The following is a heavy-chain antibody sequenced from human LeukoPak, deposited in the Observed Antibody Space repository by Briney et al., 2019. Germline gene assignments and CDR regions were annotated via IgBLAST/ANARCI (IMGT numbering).Heavy chain of an antibody. CDR3: ARDESSRVTSYYYDSSGYYRY. D-gene: IGHD3-22*01. CDR2: INPNSGGT. CDR1: GYTFTGYY. V-gene: IGHV1-2*04. J-gene: IGHJ4*02. Sequence: ASVKVSCKASGYTFTGYYMHWVRQAPGQGLEWMGWINPNSGGTNYAQKFQGWVTMTRDTFISTAYMELSRLRSDDTAVYYCARDESSRVTSYYYDSSGYYRYWGQGTLVTVSS.